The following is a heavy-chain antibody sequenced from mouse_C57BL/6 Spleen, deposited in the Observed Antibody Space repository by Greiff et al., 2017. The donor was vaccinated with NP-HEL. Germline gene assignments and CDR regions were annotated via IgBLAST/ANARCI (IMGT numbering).Heavy chain of an antibody. J-gene: IGHJ1*03. CDR3: ARGGGNYDWYFDV. CDR2: INPGSGGT. V-gene: IGHV1-54*01. CDR1: GYAFTNYL. D-gene: IGHD2-1*01. Sequence: QVQLQQSGAELVRPGTSVKVSCKASGYAFTNYLIEWVKQRPGQGLEWIGVINPGSGGTNYNEKFKGKATLTADKSSSTAYMQLSSLTSEDSAVYFCARGGGNYDWYFDVWGTGTTVTVSS.